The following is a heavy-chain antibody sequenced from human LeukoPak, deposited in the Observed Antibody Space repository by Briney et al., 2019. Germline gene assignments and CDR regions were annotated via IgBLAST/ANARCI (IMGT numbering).Heavy chain of an antibody. Sequence: SETLSLTCTVSGGSISSGDYYWSWIRQPPGKGLEWIGYIYYSGSTYYNPSLKSRVTISVDTSKNQFSLKLSSVTAADTAVYYCARDSPLGILGPKAAFDIWGQGTMVTVSS. D-gene: IGHD3-9*01. CDR1: GGSISSGDYY. V-gene: IGHV4-30-4*01. CDR2: IYYSGST. J-gene: IGHJ3*02. CDR3: ARDSPLGILGPKAAFDI.